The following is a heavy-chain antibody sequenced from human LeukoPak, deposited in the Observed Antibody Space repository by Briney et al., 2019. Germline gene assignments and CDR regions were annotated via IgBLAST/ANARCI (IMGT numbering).Heavy chain of an antibody. J-gene: IGHJ5*02. Sequence: SETLSLTCTVSGASIRDYYWSWIRHPAGKGLELIGRIIPSGTTNYNPSLESRVTMSVETSKNQFSLKLSSVTAADTAVYYCARVELRYFDWLLRRAWFDPWGQGTLVTVSS. CDR2: IIPSGTT. D-gene: IGHD3-9*01. CDR1: GASIRDYY. CDR3: ARVELRYFDWLLRRAWFDP. V-gene: IGHV4-4*07.